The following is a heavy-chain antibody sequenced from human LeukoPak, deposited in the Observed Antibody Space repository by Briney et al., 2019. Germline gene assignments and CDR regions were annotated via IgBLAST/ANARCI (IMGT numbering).Heavy chain of an antibody. Sequence: GGSLRLSCSASGFTFSSYAMHWVRQGPGKGLEYVSSISTDGGRTFYADSVKGIFTISRENSKKTPYLQMSSLRGEDTAVYYCVKRGRQGDYAYDYWGQGALVTVSS. V-gene: IGHV3-64D*06. CDR2: ISTDGGRT. D-gene: IGHD4-17*01. CDR3: VKRGRQGDYAYDY. J-gene: IGHJ4*02. CDR1: GFTFSSYA.